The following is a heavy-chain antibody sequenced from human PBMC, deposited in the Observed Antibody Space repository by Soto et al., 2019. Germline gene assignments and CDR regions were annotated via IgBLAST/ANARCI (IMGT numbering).Heavy chain of an antibody. CDR3: ARTMGGIAAAGNDY. D-gene: IGHD6-13*01. Sequence: QVQLVQSGAEVKKPGASVKVSCKASGYTFSTYDIDWVRLATGQGLEWMGSMNPNSGNTEYAQKFQGRVTMTRDTSIITAYMELSSLRSEDTAIYYCARTMGGIAAAGNDYWGQGTLVTVSS. CDR2: MNPNSGNT. J-gene: IGHJ4*02. V-gene: IGHV1-8*01. CDR1: GYTFSTYD.